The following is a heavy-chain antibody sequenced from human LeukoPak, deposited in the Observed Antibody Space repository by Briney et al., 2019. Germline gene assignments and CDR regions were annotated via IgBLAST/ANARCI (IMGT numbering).Heavy chain of an antibody. CDR2: FYNSGST. Sequence: SETLSLTCTVPGDSISSYYWSWIRQPPGKGLEWIGHFYNSGSTNYNPSLKSRVAISVDTSKNQFSLKLSSVTAADTVVYFCARANSGYDPLDYWGQGTLVTVSS. CDR3: ARANSGYDPLDY. CDR1: GDSISSYY. D-gene: IGHD5-12*01. V-gene: IGHV4-59*01. J-gene: IGHJ4*02.